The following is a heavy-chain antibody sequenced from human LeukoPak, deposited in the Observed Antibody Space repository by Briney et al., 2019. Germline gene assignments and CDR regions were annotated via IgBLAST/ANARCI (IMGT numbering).Heavy chain of an antibody. Sequence: GGSLRLSRAASGFTFSSYTMHGVPQAPRKGLEGVADISYDGSNKYYADSVKGRFTISRDNSKNTLYLQMNSLRAEDTAVYYCAREPSEYGSGSYYTGGVDYWGQGTLVTVSS. CDR2: ISYDGSNK. D-gene: IGHD3-10*01. J-gene: IGHJ4*02. CDR3: AREPSEYGSGSYYTGGVDY. CDR1: GFTFSSYT. V-gene: IGHV3-30*04.